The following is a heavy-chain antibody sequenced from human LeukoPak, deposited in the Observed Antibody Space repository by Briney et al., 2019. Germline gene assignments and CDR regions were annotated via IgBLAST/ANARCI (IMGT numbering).Heavy chain of an antibody. D-gene: IGHD5-18*01. CDR2: IYYSGST. CDR3: ARVVGGYSYGQFDY. Sequence: SETLSLTCTVSGGSISSYYWSWIRQPPGKGLEWIGHIYYSGSTNYNPSLKSRVTISVDTSKNQFSLKLSSVTAADTAVYYCARVVGGYSYGQFDYWGQGTLVTVSS. V-gene: IGHV4-59*01. J-gene: IGHJ4*02. CDR1: GGSISSYY.